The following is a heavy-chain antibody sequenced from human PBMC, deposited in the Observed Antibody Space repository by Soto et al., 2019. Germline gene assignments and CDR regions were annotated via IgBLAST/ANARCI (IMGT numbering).Heavy chain of an antibody. J-gene: IGHJ4*02. V-gene: IGHV6-1*01. CDR3: ARGSYYSGWV. CDR2: TYYRSNWYT. CDR1: GDSVSSTSTA. Sequence: SQTLSLTCAISGDSVSSTSTAWSWIRQSPSRGLEWLGRTYYRSNWYTDYAVSVKSRITISPDTSKNQFSLQLNSVTPEDAAVYYCARGSYYSGWVWGQGTLVTVSS. D-gene: IGHD6-19*01.